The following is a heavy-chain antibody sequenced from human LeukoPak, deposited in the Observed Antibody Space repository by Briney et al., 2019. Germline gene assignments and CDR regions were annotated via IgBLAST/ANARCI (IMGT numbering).Heavy chain of an antibody. Sequence: ASVKVSCKASGYTFTSYYMHWVRQAPGQGLEWMGIINPSGGSTSYAQKFQGRVTTTTDTSTSTAYMELRSLRSHDTAVYYCARVVAATYYFDYWGQGTLVTVSS. V-gene: IGHV1-46*01. CDR1: GYTFTSYY. CDR2: INPSGGST. J-gene: IGHJ4*02. D-gene: IGHD2-15*01. CDR3: ARVVAATYYFDY.